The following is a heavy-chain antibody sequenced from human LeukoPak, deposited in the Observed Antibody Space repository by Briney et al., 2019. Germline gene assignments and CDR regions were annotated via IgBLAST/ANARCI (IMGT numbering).Heavy chain of an antibody. Sequence: PSGTLSLTCTVSGYYISSNYDWGWIRQPPGRGLEWIGSIYHDGTTYFNPSLKNRLTISTDTSKNQFSLRLNSVTAADTAMYYCAKSGGYGLIDYWGQGTRVTVSS. CDR3: AKSGGYGLIDY. CDR2: IYHDGTT. V-gene: IGHV4-38-2*02. J-gene: IGHJ4*02. CDR1: GYYISSNYD. D-gene: IGHD1-26*01.